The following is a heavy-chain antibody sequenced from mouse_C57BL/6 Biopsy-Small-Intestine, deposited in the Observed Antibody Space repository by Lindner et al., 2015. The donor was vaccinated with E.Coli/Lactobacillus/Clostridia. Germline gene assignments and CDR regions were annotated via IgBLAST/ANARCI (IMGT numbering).Heavy chain of an antibody. CDR3: ARGYLGIFDY. D-gene: IGHD3-1*01. CDR1: GYTFTDYN. CDR2: INPNNGDT. Sequence: VQLQESGPELVKPGTSVKMSCKASGYTFTDYNIHWVKQSHGKSLEWIGYINPNNGDTTYNQKFKGKATLNVNKSSSTVYMEFRSLTSEDSAVYFCARGYLGIFDYWGQGTTLTVSS. V-gene: IGHV1-22*01. J-gene: IGHJ2*01.